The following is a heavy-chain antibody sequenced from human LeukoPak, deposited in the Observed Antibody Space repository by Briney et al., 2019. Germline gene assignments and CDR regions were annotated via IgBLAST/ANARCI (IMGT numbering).Heavy chain of an antibody. V-gene: IGHV3-7*01. CDR2: INQDGSEK. CDR3: ARDLDSYGWFDY. D-gene: IGHD5-18*01. CDR1: VFTFSIYW. Sequence: GGSLRLSCAASVFTFSIYWMTRVRQAPGKGLEWVANINQDGSEKYYVDSVKGRFTISRDNAKNSLYLQMNSLRADDTAVYYCARDLDSYGWFDYWGQGTLVTVSS. J-gene: IGHJ4*02.